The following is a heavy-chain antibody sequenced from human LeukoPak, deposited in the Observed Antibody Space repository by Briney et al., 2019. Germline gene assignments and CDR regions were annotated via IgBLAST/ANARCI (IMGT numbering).Heavy chain of an antibody. CDR3: TSRRQDGW. J-gene: IGHJ4*02. D-gene: IGHD2-15*01. Sequence: GGSLRLSCVGSGFTFSVAWMTWVRQAPGKGLEWVGRIKSKIDGGTIDYAEPVKGRFTISRDDSRNTLYLQMSSLKTEDTAVYYCTSRRQDGWWGQGTLVTVS. CDR2: IKSKIDGGTI. V-gene: IGHV3-15*01. CDR1: GFTFSVAW.